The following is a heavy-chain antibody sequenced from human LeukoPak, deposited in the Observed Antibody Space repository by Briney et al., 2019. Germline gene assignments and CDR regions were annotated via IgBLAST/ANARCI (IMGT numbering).Heavy chain of an antibody. CDR2: IKSKTDGGTT. CDR1: GFTLIDAW. D-gene: IGHD7-27*01. CDR3: TTIKATWGY. J-gene: IGHJ4*02. Sequence: TSGGSLRLSCAASGFTLIDAWMSWVRQAPGKGLEWVGRIKSKTDGGTTDYVAPVKGRFTISRDDSKNTLYLQVNSLKTEDTAVYYCTTIKATWGYWGQGTLVTVSS. V-gene: IGHV3-15*01.